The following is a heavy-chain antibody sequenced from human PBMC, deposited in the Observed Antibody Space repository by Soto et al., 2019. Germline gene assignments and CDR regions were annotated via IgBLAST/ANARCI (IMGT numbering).Heavy chain of an antibody. V-gene: IGHV6-1*01. J-gene: IGHJ6*02. Sequence: SQTLSLTFAISGDSVSSNSAAWNWIRQSPSRGLEWLGRTYYRSKWYNDYAVSVKSRITINPDTSKNQFSLQLNSVTPEDTAVYYCARARSSRGGSNYGMDVWGQGTTVTVSS. D-gene: IGHD3-16*01. CDR3: ARARSSRGGSNYGMDV. CDR1: GDSVSSNSAA. CDR2: TYYRSKWYN.